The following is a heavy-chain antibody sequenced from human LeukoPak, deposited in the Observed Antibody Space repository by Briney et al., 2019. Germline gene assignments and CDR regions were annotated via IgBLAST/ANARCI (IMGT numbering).Heavy chain of an antibody. Sequence: ASVTVSCTASGYTFTGYYMHWVRQAPGQGLEWMGWINPNSGGTNYAQKFQGRVTMTRDTSISTAYMELSRLRSDDTAVYYCAREKRGDYGMDVWGQGTTVTVSS. D-gene: IGHD5-12*01. V-gene: IGHV1-2*02. J-gene: IGHJ6*02. CDR1: GYTFTGYY. CDR2: INPNSGGT. CDR3: AREKRGDYGMDV.